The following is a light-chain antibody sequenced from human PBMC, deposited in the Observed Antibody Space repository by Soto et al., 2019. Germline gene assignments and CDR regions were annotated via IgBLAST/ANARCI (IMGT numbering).Light chain of an antibody. CDR1: SSDVGGYNY. V-gene: IGLV2-14*01. CDR3: SSYTSRSTRDYV. J-gene: IGLJ1*01. Sequence: QSALTQPASVSGSPGQSITISCTGTSSDVGGYNYVSWYQQHPGKAPKLMIYEVSNRPSGVSNRFSGSKSGNTASLTISGLQAEDEADDYCSSYTSRSTRDYVFGTGTKLTVL. CDR2: EVS.